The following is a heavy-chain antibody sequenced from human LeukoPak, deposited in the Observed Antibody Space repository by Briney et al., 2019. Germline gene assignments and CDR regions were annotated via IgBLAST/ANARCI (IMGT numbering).Heavy chain of an antibody. D-gene: IGHD5-18*01. Sequence: GGSLRLSCAASGFTFSSYAMHWVRQAPGKGLEWVAVISYDGGSKYYADSVKGRFTISRDNSKNTLYLQMNSLRAEDTAVYYCARDLGYSYGYLGSYYGMDVWGQGTTVTVSS. CDR1: GFTFSSYA. CDR3: ARDLGYSYGYLGSYYGMDV. V-gene: IGHV3-30-3*01. J-gene: IGHJ6*02. CDR2: ISYDGGSK.